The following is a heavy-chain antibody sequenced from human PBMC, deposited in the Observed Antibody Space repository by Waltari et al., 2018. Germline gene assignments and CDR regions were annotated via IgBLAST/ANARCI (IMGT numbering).Heavy chain of an antibody. D-gene: IGHD6-13*01. V-gene: IGHV1-69*06. J-gene: IGHJ4*02. CDR2: SIPILGTA. CDR1: GYTFTSYD. CDR3: ARGGLEQLADY. Sequence: QVQLVQSGAEVKKPGASVKVSCKASGYTFTSYDTNWVRQAPGQGLEWMGRSIPILGTANYAQKFQGRVTITADKSTSTAYMELSSLRSEDTAVYYCARGGLEQLADYWGQGTLVTVSS.